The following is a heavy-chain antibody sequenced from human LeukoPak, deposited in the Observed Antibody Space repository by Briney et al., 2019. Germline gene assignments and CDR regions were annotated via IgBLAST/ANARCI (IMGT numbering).Heavy chain of an antibody. CDR1: GVSFSDYY. D-gene: IGHD6-13*01. J-gene: IGHJ3*02. Sequence: PSETLSLTCAVYGVSFSDYYWTWIRQSPGKGLEWIGEIYHSGSTNYNPSLKSRVTISLDTSKNHFSLKMTSVIAADTAVYYCARGRYSGSWYGAFDIWGQGTKVTVSS. V-gene: IGHV4-34*01. CDR3: ARGRYSGSWYGAFDI. CDR2: IYHSGST.